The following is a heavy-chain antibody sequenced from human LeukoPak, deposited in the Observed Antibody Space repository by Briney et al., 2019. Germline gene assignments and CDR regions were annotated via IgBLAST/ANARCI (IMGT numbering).Heavy chain of an antibody. D-gene: IGHD3-22*01. J-gene: IGHJ3*02. V-gene: IGHV5-51*01. Sequence: KAGESLKISCKGSGYPFISHWIGWVRQMPGNGLDWMGIIYPGDSDTRYSPSFQGQVTISADKSITTAYLQWSSLKASDTAMYYCARQYDISGVGAFEIWGQGTMVTVST. CDR3: ARQYDISGVGAFEI. CDR2: IYPGDSDT. CDR1: GYPFISHW.